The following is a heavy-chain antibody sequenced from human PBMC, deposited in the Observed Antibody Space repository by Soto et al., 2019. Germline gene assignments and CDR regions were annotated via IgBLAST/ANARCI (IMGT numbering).Heavy chain of an antibody. CDR1: GGSISSGAYY. CDR3: AREIDSTRHFDY. V-gene: IGHV4-31*03. D-gene: IGHD5-12*01. J-gene: IGHJ4*02. CDR2: IYYSGST. Sequence: QVQLQESGPGLVKPSQTLSLTCTVSGGSISSGAYYWSWIRQHPGKGLEWIGYIYYSGSTYYNPSLKSRVTISVDTSKNQFSLKLSSVTAADTAVYYCAREIDSTRHFDYWGQGTLVTVSS.